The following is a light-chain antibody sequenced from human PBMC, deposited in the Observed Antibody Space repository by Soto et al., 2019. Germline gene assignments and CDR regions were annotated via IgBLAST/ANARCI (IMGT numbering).Light chain of an antibody. Sequence: QSVLTQPPSVSGAPGPRVTISCTGSSSNIGAGYEVHWYQQFPGTAPKLPIYGNNNRPSGVPDRFSGSKSATSASLAITGLQAEDEADYYCQSYDSSLSALYVFGTGTKLTVL. V-gene: IGLV1-40*01. CDR2: GNN. J-gene: IGLJ1*01. CDR1: SSNIGAGYE. CDR3: QSYDSSLSALYV.